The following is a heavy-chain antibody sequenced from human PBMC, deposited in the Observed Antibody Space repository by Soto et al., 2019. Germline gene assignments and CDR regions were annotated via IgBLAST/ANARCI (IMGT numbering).Heavy chain of an antibody. CDR3: ARDLGWPAARFDP. CDR1: GFTFRNHG. CDR2: IWHDGSEK. D-gene: IGHD2-2*01. J-gene: IGHJ5*02. V-gene: IGHV3-33*01. Sequence: PGGSLRLSCAASGFTFRNHGMHWVRLAPGKGLEWVAVIWHDGSEKYYADSVKGRFTISRDNSKNTLYLQMNSLRGEDTAVYYCARDLGWPAARFDPWGQGTLVTVSS.